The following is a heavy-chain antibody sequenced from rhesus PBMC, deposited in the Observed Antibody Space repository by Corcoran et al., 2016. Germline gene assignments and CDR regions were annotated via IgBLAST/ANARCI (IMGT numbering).Heavy chain of an antibody. D-gene: IGHD4-35*01. CDR1: GFTFSSYW. CDR3: AKEPTVTTSGY. J-gene: IGHJ4*01. V-gene: IGHV3S42*01. Sequence: EVQLVESGGGLAKPGGSLRLSCAASGFTFSSYWMNWVRQTPGKGLEWISVINSGRGSTYYADSVKGRFTISRDNSKNTLSLQMNSLRAEDTAVYYCAKEPTVTTSGYWGQGVLVTVSS. CDR2: INSGRGST.